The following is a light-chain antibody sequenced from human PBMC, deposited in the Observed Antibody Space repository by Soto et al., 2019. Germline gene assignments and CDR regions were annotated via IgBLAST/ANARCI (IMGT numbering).Light chain of an antibody. Sequence: AIQLTQSPSSLSASVGDRVTITCRPSQGIASALAWYQQRPGKPPSLLIYDASTSESGVPSRFSGSGSETDFTLTISSLQPEDFGTYYCQQFTTFPVTFGGGTKGISN. CDR3: QQFTTFPVT. V-gene: IGKV1-13*02. CDR2: DAS. J-gene: IGKJ4*01. CDR1: QGIASA.